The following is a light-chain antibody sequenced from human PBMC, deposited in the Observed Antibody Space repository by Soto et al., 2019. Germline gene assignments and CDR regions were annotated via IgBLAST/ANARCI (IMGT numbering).Light chain of an antibody. CDR1: SSDVGGYNY. Sequence: QSALTQPASVSGSPGQSITISCTGTSSDVGGYNYVSWYQQHPGKAPKLMIFDVSNRPSGVSNRFSGSKSGNTASLSISGLQAEDEADYYCSSYTSSSPRVFGTGTKLPVL. CDR2: DVS. V-gene: IGLV2-14*01. CDR3: SSYTSSSPRV. J-gene: IGLJ1*01.